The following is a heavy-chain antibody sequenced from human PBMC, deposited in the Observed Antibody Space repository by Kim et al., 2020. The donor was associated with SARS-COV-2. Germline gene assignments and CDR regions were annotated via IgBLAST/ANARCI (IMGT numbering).Heavy chain of an antibody. CDR1: GDSISSTHW. D-gene: IGHD5-12*01. CDR3: TGQGGFFVDS. CDR2: ISHTGTT. Sequence: SETLSLTCAVSGDSISSTHWWSWVRQPPGKGLEWIGEISHTGTTNYHPSLKSRVTISIDMSKNQFSLKLSSVTAADTAVYYCTGQGGFFVDSWGQGTLVTVSS. J-gene: IGHJ4*02. V-gene: IGHV4-4*02.